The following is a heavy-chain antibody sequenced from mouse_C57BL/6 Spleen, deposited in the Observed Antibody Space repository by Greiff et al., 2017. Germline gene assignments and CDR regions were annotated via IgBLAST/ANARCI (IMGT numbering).Heavy chain of an antibody. CDR2: IDPETGGT. Sequence: VKLMESGAELVRPGASVTLSCKASGYTFTDYEMHWVKQTPVHGLEWIGAIDPETGGTAYNQKFKGKAILTADKSSSTAYMELRSLASEDSAVYYCTREGVTDWYFDVWGTGTTVTVSS. J-gene: IGHJ1*03. CDR1: GYTFTDYE. CDR3: TREGVTDWYFDV. V-gene: IGHV1-15*01. D-gene: IGHD2-2*01.